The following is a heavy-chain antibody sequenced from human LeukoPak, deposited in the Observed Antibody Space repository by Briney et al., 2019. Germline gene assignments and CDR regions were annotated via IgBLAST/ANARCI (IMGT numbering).Heavy chain of an antibody. V-gene: IGHV1-2*02. CDR1: VYTFTAYY. D-gene: IGHD5-18*01. CDR2: INPNSGGT. Sequence: GASVKVSCKASVYTFTAYYMHWVRQAPGQGLEWMGWINPNSGGTNYAQKFQGRVTMTRDTSISTAYMELSRLRSDDTAVYYCARVDTAMVLDYWGQGTLVTVSS. CDR3: ARVDTAMVLDY. J-gene: IGHJ4*02.